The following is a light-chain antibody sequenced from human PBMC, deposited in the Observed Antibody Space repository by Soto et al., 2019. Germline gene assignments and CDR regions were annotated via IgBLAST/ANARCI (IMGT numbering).Light chain of an antibody. J-gene: IGKJ3*01. CDR2: GVS. Sequence: ENVLTQSPGTLSLSPGERATVSCRASQNVNNNYLAWNQQKPGQAPRLLIHGVSSRATGIPDRFSGSGSGTDFILTISRLEPEDFAVYYCQQFGTSPLVTFGPGTKVDNK. CDR1: QNVNNNY. V-gene: IGKV3-20*01. CDR3: QQFGTSPLVT.